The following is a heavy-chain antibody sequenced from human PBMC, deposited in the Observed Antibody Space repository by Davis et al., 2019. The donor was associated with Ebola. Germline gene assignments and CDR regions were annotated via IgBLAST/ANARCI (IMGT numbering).Heavy chain of an antibody. Sequence: ASVKVSCKASGYTFTSYYMHWVRQAPGQGLEWMGIINPSGGSTSYAQKFQGRVTMTRDTSTSTVYMELSSLRSEDTAVYYCARERLVVVVAAGLDYYYYGMDVWGKGTTVTVSS. CDR1: GYTFTSYY. CDR2: INPSGGST. V-gene: IGHV1-46*01. CDR3: ARERLVVVVAAGLDYYYYGMDV. J-gene: IGHJ6*04. D-gene: IGHD2-15*01.